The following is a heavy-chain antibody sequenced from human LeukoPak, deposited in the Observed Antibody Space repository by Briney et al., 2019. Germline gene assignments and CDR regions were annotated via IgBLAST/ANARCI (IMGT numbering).Heavy chain of an antibody. CDR3: ARHAKAYGSSCDY. J-gene: IGHJ4*02. CDR1: GYXFTSYW. CDR2: IYPGDSDT. V-gene: IGHV5-51*01. Sequence: GESLKISCNGSGYXFTSYWIGWVRQMPGKGLVWMGIIYPGDSDTRYSPSFQGQVTISADKSISTAYLQWTSLKASDTAMYYCARHAKAYGSSCDYWGQGTVVTVSS. D-gene: IGHD6-13*01.